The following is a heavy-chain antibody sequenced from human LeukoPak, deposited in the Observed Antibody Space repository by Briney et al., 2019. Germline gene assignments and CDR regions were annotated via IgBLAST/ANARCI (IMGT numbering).Heavy chain of an antibody. D-gene: IGHD1-1*01. V-gene: IGHV3-30*04. J-gene: IGHJ6*03. Sequence: PGRSLRLSCAASGFTFNYYALHWVRQAPGKGLEWVAVISVDGGQTPYADSVKGRFTVSRDNSKNTLNLQMHSLRAEDTAVYFCVREDNYLYEYSYYYMDVWGRGTTVTVSS. CDR3: VREDNYLYEYSYYYMDV. CDR1: GFTFNYYA. CDR2: ISVDGGQT.